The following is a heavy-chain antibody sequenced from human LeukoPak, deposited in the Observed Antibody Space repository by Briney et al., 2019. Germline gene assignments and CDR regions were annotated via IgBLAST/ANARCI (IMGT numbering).Heavy chain of an antibody. CDR1: GGSISGSDYY. CDR3: ARLGAVLTSVNWFDP. Sequence: PSETLSLTCTVSGGSISGSDYYWGWARQPPGKGLEWIGSFYHSGSTYYNSSLKSRLTMSVDTSRNQFSLQLTAVTAADTAVYYCARLGAVLTSVNWFDPWGQGTLVTVSS. D-gene: IGHD3-3*02. J-gene: IGHJ5*02. V-gene: IGHV4-39*07. CDR2: FYHSGST.